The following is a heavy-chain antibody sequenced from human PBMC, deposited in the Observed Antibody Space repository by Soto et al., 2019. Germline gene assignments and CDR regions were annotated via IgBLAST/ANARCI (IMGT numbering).Heavy chain of an antibody. CDR3: AREAFCGGAPGCDGMDV. V-gene: IGHV1-18*01. J-gene: IGHJ6*02. Sequence: QVQLVQSGAEVKKPGASVKVSCKASGYTFSSQGFSWVRQAPGQGLEWMGRISAYNGNTDYAQKLRGRVTLTTDTSTSTAYMELRSLTSDDTAVYYCAREAFCGGAPGCDGMDVWGQGTTVTVSS. D-gene: IGHD2-21*01. CDR1: GYTFSSQG. CDR2: ISAYNGNT.